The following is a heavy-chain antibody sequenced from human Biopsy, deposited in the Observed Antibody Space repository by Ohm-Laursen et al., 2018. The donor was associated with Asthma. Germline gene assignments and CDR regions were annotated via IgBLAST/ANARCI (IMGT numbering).Heavy chain of an antibody. CDR2: INHSGST. D-gene: IGHD3-3*01. V-gene: IGHV4-34*01. Sequence: GTLSLTCAVYGGSFSAYYWSWIRQPPGKGLEWIAEINHSGSTNYNPSLKSRVTMSVDTSKNQLFLNLSSVTAADTAVYYCARAASTTVFWSGYSHNWFDPWGQGTLVTVPS. J-gene: IGHJ5*02. CDR1: GGSFSAYY. CDR3: ARAASTTVFWSGYSHNWFDP.